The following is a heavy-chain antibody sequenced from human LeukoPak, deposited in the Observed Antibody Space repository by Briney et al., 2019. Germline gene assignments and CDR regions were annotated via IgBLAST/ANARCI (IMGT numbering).Heavy chain of an antibody. CDR3: ARDRVLVRGVISWYFDF. J-gene: IGHJ2*01. CDR2: IGTAGDT. CDR1: GFTFSSYD. V-gene: IGHV3-13*04. Sequence: PGGSLRLSCAASGFTFSSYDMHWVRQATGKGLEWVSAIGTAGDTYYPGSVKGRFTISRENAKNSLYLQMNSLRAGDTAVYYCARDRVLVRGVISWYFDFWGRGTLVTVSS. D-gene: IGHD3-10*01.